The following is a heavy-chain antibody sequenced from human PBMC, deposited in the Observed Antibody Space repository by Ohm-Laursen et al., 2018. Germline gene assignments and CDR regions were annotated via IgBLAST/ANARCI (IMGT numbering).Heavy chain of an antibody. CDR1: GGSISSFY. J-gene: IGHJ4*02. V-gene: IGHV4-4*07. CDR2: MSTSGSTTHST. CDR3: ARLDSGDDY. Sequence: GTLSLTCPVTGGSISSFYWSWIRQPAGRGLEWIGRMSTSGSTTHSTTYNPSLNSRLTLSLDTSKNQFSLILTSVTAADTAVYYCARLDSGDDYWGQGTLVSVSS. D-gene: IGHD4-17*01.